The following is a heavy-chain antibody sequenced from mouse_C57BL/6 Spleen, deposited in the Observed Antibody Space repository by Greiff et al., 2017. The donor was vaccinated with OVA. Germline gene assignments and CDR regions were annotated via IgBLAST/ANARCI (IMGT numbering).Heavy chain of an antibody. Sequence: VQLQQSGPELVKPGASVKISCKASGYSFTGYYMNWVKQSPEQSLEWIGEINPSTGGTTYNQKFKAKATLTVDKSSSTAYMQLKGVTAEDSAVYYCATVSSGFAYWGQGTLVTVSA. D-gene: IGHD3-2*02. V-gene: IGHV1-42*01. J-gene: IGHJ3*01. CDR2: INPSTGGT. CDR3: ATVSSGFAY. CDR1: GYSFTGYY.